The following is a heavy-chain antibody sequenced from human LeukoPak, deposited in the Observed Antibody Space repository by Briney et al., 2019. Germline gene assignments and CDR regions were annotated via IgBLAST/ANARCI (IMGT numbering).Heavy chain of an antibody. D-gene: IGHD1-26*01. V-gene: IGHV3-30*04. CDR1: GFTFSGSA. Sequence: PGGSLRLSCAASGFTFSGSAMHWVRQASGKGLEWVAVISYDGSNKYYADSVKGRFTISRDNSKNTLYLQMNSLRAEDTAVYYCAKDLGSGSYPDAFDIWGQGTMVTVSS. CDR3: AKDLGSGSYPDAFDI. J-gene: IGHJ3*02. CDR2: ISYDGSNK.